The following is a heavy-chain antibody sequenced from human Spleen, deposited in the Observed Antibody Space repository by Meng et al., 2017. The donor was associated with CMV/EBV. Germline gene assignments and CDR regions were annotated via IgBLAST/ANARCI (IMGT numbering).Heavy chain of an antibody. V-gene: IGHV3-53*01. CDR2: IYGDGRT. J-gene: IGHJ4*02. Sequence: GGSLRLSCAASGFTVSSDYMAWVRQAPGKGLEWVSGIYGDGRTYYADFVKGRFTISRDDSKNTVFLQMDSLRAKDSAVYSCASGPFKNWGQGTLVTVSS. CDR1: GFTVSSDY. CDR3: ASGPFKN.